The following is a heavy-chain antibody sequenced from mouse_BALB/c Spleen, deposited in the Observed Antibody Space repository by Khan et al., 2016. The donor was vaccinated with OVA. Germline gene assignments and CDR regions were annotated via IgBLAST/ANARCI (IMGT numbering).Heavy chain of an antibody. CDR2: VSTGGSYT. V-gene: IGHV5-6*01. Sequence: EVELVESGGDLVKPGGSLKLSCAASGFTFSTYGMSWVRQAPDKRLEWVTTVSTGGSYTYYPDSVKGRFTISRDNAKHTLYLQMSGLRSEDTAMFYCTRLAYYYDSEGFAYWGQGTLVTVSA. CDR3: TRLAYYYDSEGFAY. D-gene: IGHD1-1*01. J-gene: IGHJ3*01. CDR1: GFTFSTYG.